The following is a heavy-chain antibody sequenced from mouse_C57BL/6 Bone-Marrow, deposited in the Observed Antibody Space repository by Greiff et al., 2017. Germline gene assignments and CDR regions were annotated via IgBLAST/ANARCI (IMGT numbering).Heavy chain of an antibody. D-gene: IGHD1-1*01. V-gene: IGHV5-12*01. J-gene: IGHJ2*01. CDR3: ARLKGLLRFYYFDY. CDR1: GFTFSDYY. CDR2: ISNGGGST. Sequence: EVMLVESGGGLVQPGGSLKLSCAASGFTFSDYYMYWVRQTPEKRLEWVAYISNGGGSTYYPDTVKGRFTISRDNAKNTLYLQMSRLKSEDTAMYYRARLKGLLRFYYFDYWGQGTTLTVSS.